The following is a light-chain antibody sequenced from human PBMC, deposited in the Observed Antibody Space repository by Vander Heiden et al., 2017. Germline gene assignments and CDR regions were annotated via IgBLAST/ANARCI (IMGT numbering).Light chain of an antibody. CDR1: QGIRND. CDR2: AAS. CDR3: LQDYSYPRT. V-gene: IGKV1-6*01. J-gene: IGKJ1*01. Sequence: AIQMTQSPSSLSASVGDRVIITCRASQGIRNDLGWYQQRPGKAPKLLIYAASSLQTGVPLRFSGSGSGTDFTLTNSSLQPEDFATYYCLQDYSYPRTFGQGTKVEIK.